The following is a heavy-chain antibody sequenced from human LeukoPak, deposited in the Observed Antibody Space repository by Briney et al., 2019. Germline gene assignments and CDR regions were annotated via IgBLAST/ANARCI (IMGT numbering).Heavy chain of an antibody. Sequence: TAGGSLRLSCAASGFTFSDYYMSWIRQAPGKGLEWVSYISSSGSTIYYADSVKGRFTISRDNAKNSLYLQMNSLRAEDTAVYYCARDSWFHYDILTGYHEYWGQGTLVTVSS. CDR2: ISSSGSTI. J-gene: IGHJ4*02. D-gene: IGHD3-9*01. CDR1: GFTFSDYY. CDR3: ARDSWFHYDILTGYHEY. V-gene: IGHV3-11*01.